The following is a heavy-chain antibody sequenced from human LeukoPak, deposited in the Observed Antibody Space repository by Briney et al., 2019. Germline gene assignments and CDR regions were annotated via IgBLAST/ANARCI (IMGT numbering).Heavy chain of an antibody. CDR2: ISGSGGST. Sequence: ETLSLTCVVYGGSFNDYYWSWVRQAPGKGLEWVSAISGSGGSTYYADSVKGRFTISRDNSKNTLYLQMNSLRAEDTAVYYCAKDCSSTSCYFSFLGAQNWFDPWGQGTLVTVSS. CDR1: GGSFNDYY. V-gene: IGHV3-23*01. D-gene: IGHD2-2*01. J-gene: IGHJ5*02. CDR3: AKDCSSTSCYFSFLGAQNWFDP.